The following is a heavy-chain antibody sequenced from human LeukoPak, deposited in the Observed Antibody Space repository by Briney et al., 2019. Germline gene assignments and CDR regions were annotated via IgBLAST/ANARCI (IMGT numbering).Heavy chain of an antibody. CDR3: ARGHYYDSSGLDY. Sequence: GGSLRLSCAASGFTVSSNYMNWVRQAPGKGLEWVSVIDSGGRTFYADSVKGRFTISRDNSKNTLYLQMNSLRAEDTAVYYCARGHYYDSSGLDYWGQGTLVTASS. CDR1: GFTVSSNY. J-gene: IGHJ4*02. V-gene: IGHV3-66*02. CDR2: IDSGGRT. D-gene: IGHD3-22*01.